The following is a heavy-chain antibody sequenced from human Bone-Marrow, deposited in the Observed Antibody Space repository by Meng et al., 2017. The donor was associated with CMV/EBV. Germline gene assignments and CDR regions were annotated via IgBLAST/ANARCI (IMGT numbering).Heavy chain of an antibody. Sequence: ASVKVSCKASGYTFTSYGISWVRQAPGQGLEWMGWISAYNGNTNYAQKLQGRVTMTRDTSTSTVYMELSSLRSEDTAVYYCAREENYYGSGSYDYYYYYGMDAWGQGTTVIVSS. CDR2: ISAYNGNT. J-gene: IGHJ6*02. CDR3: AREENYYGSGSYDYYYYYGMDA. CDR1: GYTFTSYG. D-gene: IGHD3-10*01. V-gene: IGHV1-18*01.